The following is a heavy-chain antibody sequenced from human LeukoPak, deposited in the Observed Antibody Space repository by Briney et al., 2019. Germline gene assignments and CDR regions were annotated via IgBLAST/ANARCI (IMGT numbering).Heavy chain of an antibody. D-gene: IGHD2-15*01. CDR2: IYRANT. J-gene: IGHJ4*02. CDR1: GGSINDVNHY. CDR3: ARDPYCTGGSCYHRFDY. V-gene: IGHV4-39*07. Sequence: PSETLSLTCTVSGGSINDVNHYWGWIRQPPGKGLQWVASIYRANTFYSPSLKSRLTISVDTSKNQISLKVYSVTAADTALYFCARDPYCTGGSCYHRFDYWGQGTLVTVSS.